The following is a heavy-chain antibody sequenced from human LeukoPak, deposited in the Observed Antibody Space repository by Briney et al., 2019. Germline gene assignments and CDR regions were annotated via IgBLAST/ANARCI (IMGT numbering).Heavy chain of an antibody. D-gene: IGHD3-22*01. CDR3: AKVSSGYYYYFDY. V-gene: IGHV3-23*01. CDR2: ISGSGGST. CDR1: GFTFSDYY. Sequence: GGSLRLSCAASGFTFSDYYMSWIRQAPGKGLEWVSAISGSGGSTYYADSVKGRFTISRDNSKNTLYLQMNSLRAEDTAVYYCAKVSSGYYYYFDYWGQGTLVTVSS. J-gene: IGHJ4*02.